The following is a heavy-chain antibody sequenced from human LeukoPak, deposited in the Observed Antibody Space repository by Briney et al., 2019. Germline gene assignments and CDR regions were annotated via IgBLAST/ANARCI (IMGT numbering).Heavy chain of an antibody. CDR3: ARSKYCTNGVCYFRYMDV. J-gene: IGHJ6*03. D-gene: IGHD2-8*01. CDR1: GYTFTGYY. Sequence: ASVKVSCKASGYTFTGYYMHWVRQAPGQGLEWMGGIIPIFGTANFAQKFQGRVTITTDESTSTAYMELSSLRSEDTAVYYCARSKYCTNGVCYFRYMDVWGKGTTVTVSS. CDR2: IIPIFGTA. V-gene: IGHV1-69*05.